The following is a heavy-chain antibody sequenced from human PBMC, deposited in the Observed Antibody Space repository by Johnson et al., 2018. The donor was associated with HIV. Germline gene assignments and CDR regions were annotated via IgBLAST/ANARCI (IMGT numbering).Heavy chain of an antibody. CDR1: GFTFSDYY. Sequence: VQLVESGGGVVQPGRSLRLSCAASGFTFSDYYMSWIRQAPGKGLEWVSVIYSGGSTYYADSVKGRYTISRDNSKNTLYLQMNSLRAEDTALYYCAREVPRVFHGDGGDGFDIWGRGTMVTVSS. V-gene: IGHV3-66*01. CDR3: AREVPRVFHGDGGDGFDI. J-gene: IGHJ3*02. CDR2: IYSGGST. D-gene: IGHD3-16*01.